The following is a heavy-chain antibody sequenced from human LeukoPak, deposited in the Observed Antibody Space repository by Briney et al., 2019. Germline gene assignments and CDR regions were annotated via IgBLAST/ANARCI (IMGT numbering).Heavy chain of an antibody. CDR3: ARESGIAAALDL. CDR1: GFTFDDYA. CDR2: ISWNSGSI. V-gene: IGHV3-9*01. J-gene: IGHJ5*02. Sequence: PGGSLRLSCAASGFTFDDYAMHWVRQAPGKGLEWVSGISWNSGSIGYADSVKGRFTISRDNAKNSLYLQMNSLRAEDTALYYCARESGIAAALDLWGQGTLVTVSS. D-gene: IGHD6-13*01.